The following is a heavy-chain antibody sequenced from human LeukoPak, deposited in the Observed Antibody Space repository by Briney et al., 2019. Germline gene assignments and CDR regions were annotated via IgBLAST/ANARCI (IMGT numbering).Heavy chain of an antibody. V-gene: IGHV3-30*03. J-gene: IGHJ4*02. CDR3: ARDLGHDYGDYCFDY. CDR1: GFTFSRYW. D-gene: IGHD4-17*01. Sequence: GGSLRLSCAASGFTFSRYWMSWVRQAPGKGLEWVAVILYDGSNKYYADSVKGRFTISRDNSKNTLYLQMNSLRAEDTAVYYCARDLGHDYGDYCFDYWGQGTLVTVSS. CDR2: ILYDGSNK.